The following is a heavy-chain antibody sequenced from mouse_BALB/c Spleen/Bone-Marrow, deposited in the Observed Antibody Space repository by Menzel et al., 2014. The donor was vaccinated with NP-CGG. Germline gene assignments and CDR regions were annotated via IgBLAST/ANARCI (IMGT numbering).Heavy chain of an antibody. D-gene: IGHD2-1*01. CDR1: GFTFSIFG. Sequence: EVQLVESGGGLVQPGGSRKLSCAASGFTFSIFGMHWVRQAPEKGLEWVAYISSGSSTIYYADTEKGRFTISRDNPKNTLFLQMTSLRSEDTAMYYCARGGNYAWFAYWGQGTLVTVSA. CDR3: ARGGNYAWFAY. CDR2: ISSGSSTI. V-gene: IGHV5-17*02. J-gene: IGHJ3*01.